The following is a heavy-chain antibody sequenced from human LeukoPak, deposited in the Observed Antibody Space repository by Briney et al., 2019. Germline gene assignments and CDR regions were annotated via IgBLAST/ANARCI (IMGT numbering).Heavy chain of an antibody. J-gene: IGHJ3*02. Sequence: ASVKVSCKASGYIFTDYYIHWVRQAPGQGLEWMGWINPNNGGTNYAQKFQGRVTVTRDTSINTGYMELSRLRTGDTAVYYCARVRVLDAFDIWGQGTMVTVSS. CDR2: INPNNGGT. CDR1: GYIFTDYY. V-gene: IGHV1-2*02. CDR3: ARVRVLDAFDI. D-gene: IGHD3-3*01.